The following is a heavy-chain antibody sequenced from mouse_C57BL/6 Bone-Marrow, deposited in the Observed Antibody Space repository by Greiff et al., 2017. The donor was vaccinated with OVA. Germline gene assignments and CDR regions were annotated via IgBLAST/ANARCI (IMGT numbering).Heavy chain of an antibody. CDR3: ARQRQLRPLAY. J-gene: IGHJ3*01. CDR2: ISSGGSYT. Sequence: EVQGVESGGDLVKPGGSLKLSCAASGFTFSSYGMSWVRQTPDKRLEWVATISSGGSYTYYPDSVKGRFTISRDNAKNTLYLQMSSLKSEDTAMYYCARQRQLRPLAYWGQGTLVTVSA. CDR1: GFTFSSYG. D-gene: IGHD3-2*02. V-gene: IGHV5-6*01.